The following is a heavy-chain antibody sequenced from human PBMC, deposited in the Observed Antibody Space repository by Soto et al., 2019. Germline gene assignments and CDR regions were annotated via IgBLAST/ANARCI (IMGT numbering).Heavy chain of an antibody. D-gene: IGHD6-19*01. CDR2: ISGSGGST. CDR1: GFTFSSYA. CDR3: EKAQRWLVQSAADY. V-gene: IGHV3-23*01. Sequence: PGGSLRISGAASGFTFSSYAMSWVRHATGKGLEWVSAISGSGGSTYYADSVKGRFTISRDNSKNTLYMQMNSLRAEDTAVYYCEKAQRWLVQSAADYWGQGTLVTLSS. J-gene: IGHJ4*02.